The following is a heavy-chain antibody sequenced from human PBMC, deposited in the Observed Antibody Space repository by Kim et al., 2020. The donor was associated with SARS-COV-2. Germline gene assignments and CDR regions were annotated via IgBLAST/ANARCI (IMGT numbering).Heavy chain of an antibody. V-gene: IGHV1-3*01. D-gene: IGHD1-20*01. CDR1: GYTFTTYA. CDR3: ARAAFGITATTVYFDY. Sequence: ASVKVSCKASGYTFTTYAIQWVRQAPGQKLEWMGWINAGNGNTRYSQKFQGRVTIYTDTSANSAYMEVSSLRYEDTAEYYCARAAFGITATTVYFDYWGQGTLVTVSS. CDR2: INAGNGNT. J-gene: IGHJ4*02.